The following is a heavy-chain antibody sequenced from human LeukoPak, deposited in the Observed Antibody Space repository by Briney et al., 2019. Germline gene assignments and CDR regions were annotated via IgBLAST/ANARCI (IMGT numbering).Heavy chain of an antibody. J-gene: IGHJ6*03. V-gene: IGHV3-30-3*01. CDR2: ISYDGSNK. CDR3: ARGRIAAEPYYYYYMDV. Sequence: GGSLRLSCAASGFTFSSYAMHWVRQAPGKGLEWVAVISYDGSNKYYADSVKGRFTISRDNSKNTLYLQMNSLRAEDTAVYYCARGRIAAEPYYYYYMDVWGKGTTVTVSS. D-gene: IGHD6-6*01. CDR1: GFTFSSYA.